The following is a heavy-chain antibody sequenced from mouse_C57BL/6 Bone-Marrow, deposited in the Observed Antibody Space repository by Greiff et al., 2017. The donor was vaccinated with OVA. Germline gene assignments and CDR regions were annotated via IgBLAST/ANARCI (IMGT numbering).Heavy chain of an antibody. CDR2: IDPENGDT. CDR1: GFNIKDDY. J-gene: IGHJ3*01. Sequence: EVQGVESGAELVRPGASVKLSCTASGFNIKDDYMHWVKQRPEQGLEWIGWIDPENGDTEYASKFQGKATITADTSSNTAYLQLSSLTSEDTAVYYCTFDDYDWFAYWGQGTLVTVSA. CDR3: TFDDYDWFAY. D-gene: IGHD2-4*01. V-gene: IGHV14-4*01.